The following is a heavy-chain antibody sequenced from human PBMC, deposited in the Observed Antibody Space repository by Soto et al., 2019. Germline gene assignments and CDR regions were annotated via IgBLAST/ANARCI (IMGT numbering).Heavy chain of an antibody. Sequence: GGSLRISCAASGFSFGKYSMNWVRQAPGKGLEWVSSINDMSNYIYYADSLKGRFTISRDNAINSLYLQMNSLRPDDTAVYYCANFPYWSSSTCLDYWGRGTLVTVS. CDR3: ANFPYWSSSTCLDY. J-gene: IGHJ4*02. CDR1: GFSFGKYS. D-gene: IGHD3-3*01. V-gene: IGHV3-21*06. CDR2: INDMSNYI.